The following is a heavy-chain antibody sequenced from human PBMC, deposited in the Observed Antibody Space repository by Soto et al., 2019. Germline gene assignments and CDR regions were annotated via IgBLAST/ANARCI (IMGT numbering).Heavy chain of an antibody. Sequence: ASVKVSCKASGYTFTDYFIDWVRQALGQGLEWIGWINPYSGGADLSQKFQGRVTMTRDTSISTAYMEVSSLRSDDTAVFYCARLMHYSHSGGSSHSGFDVWGQGTLVT. CDR2: INPYSGGA. V-gene: IGHV1-2*02. D-gene: IGHD2-21*01. CDR1: GYTFTDYF. CDR3: ARLMHYSHSGGSSHSGFDV. J-gene: IGHJ3*01.